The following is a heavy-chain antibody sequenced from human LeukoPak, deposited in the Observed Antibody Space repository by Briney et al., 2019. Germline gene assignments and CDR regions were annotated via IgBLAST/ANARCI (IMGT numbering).Heavy chain of an antibody. Sequence: PGGSLRLSCAASGFTFSSYEMNWVRQAPGKGLEWVSYISSSGSTIYYADSVKGRFTISRDNAKNSLYLQMNGLRAEDTAVYYCARLRLGELSLLDYWGQGTLVTVSS. D-gene: IGHD3-16*02. J-gene: IGHJ4*02. CDR1: GFTFSSYE. V-gene: IGHV3-48*03. CDR3: ARLRLGELSLLDY. CDR2: ISSSGSTI.